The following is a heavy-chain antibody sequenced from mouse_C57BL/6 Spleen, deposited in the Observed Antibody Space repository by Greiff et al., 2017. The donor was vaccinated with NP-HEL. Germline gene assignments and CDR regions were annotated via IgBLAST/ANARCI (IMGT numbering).Heavy chain of an antibody. CDR3: ARLLRPYAMDY. Sequence: DVMLVESGGGLVKPGGSLKLSCAASGFTFSDYGMHWVRQAPEKGLEWVAYISSGSSTIYYADTVKGRFTISRDNAKNTLFLQMTSLRSEDTAMYYCARLLRPYAMDYWGQGTSVTVSS. J-gene: IGHJ4*01. CDR2: ISSGSSTI. V-gene: IGHV5-17*01. CDR1: GFTFSDYG. D-gene: IGHD1-2*01.